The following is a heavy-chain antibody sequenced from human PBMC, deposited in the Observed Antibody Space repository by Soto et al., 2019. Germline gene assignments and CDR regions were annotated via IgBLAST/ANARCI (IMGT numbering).Heavy chain of an antibody. J-gene: IGHJ3*02. CDR2: ISGSGGST. CDR1: GFTFSSYA. CDR3: ARDGSAGYSSSWYLHDAFDI. V-gene: IGHV3-23*01. D-gene: IGHD6-13*01. Sequence: EVQLLESGGGLVQPGGSLRLSCAASGFTFSSYAMSWVRQAPGKGLEWVSAISGSGGSTYYADSVKGRFTISRDNSKNTLYLQMNSLRAEDTAVYYCARDGSAGYSSSWYLHDAFDIWGQGTMVTVSS.